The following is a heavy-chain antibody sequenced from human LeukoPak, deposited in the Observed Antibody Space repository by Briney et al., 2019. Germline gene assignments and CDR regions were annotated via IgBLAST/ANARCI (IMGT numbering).Heavy chain of an antibody. CDR2: INHSGST. V-gene: IGHV4-34*01. D-gene: IGHD4-17*01. J-gene: IGHJ4*02. CDR3: ARGPYGGKEHY. Sequence: PSETLSLICAVYGGSFSGYYWSWVRQPPGKGLEWIGEINHSGSTNYNPSFKSRVTISVDTSKNQFSLKLSSVTAADTAVYYCARGPYGGKEHYWGQGTLVTVSS. CDR1: GGSFSGYY.